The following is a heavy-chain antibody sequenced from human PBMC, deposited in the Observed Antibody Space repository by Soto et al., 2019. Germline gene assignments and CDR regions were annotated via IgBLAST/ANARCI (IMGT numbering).Heavy chain of an antibody. V-gene: IGHV3-30-3*01. CDR2: ISYEGSNK. Sequence: PGGSLRLSCAASGFTFSSSAMHWVGQAPGTGLEWVAVISYEGSNKYYADSVKGRFTISRDNSKNTLYLQMNSLRTEDTAVYYCARVLGGMATVPFDYWGQGALVTVS. CDR1: GFTFSSSA. J-gene: IGHJ4*02. CDR3: ARVLGGMATVPFDY. D-gene: IGHD4-4*01.